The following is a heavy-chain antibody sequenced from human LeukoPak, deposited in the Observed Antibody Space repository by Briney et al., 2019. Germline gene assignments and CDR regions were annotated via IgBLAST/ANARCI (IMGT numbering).Heavy chain of an antibody. CDR2: IYYSGST. V-gene: IGHV4-59*08. J-gene: IGHJ6*02. CDR1: GGSISSYY. CDR3: ASLDYYYYGMDV. Sequence: SETLSLTCTVSGGSISSYYWSWIRQPPGKGLEWIGYIYYSGSTNYNPSLKSRVTISVDTSKNQFSLKLSSVTAAGTAVYYCASLDYYYYGMDVWGQGTTVTVSS.